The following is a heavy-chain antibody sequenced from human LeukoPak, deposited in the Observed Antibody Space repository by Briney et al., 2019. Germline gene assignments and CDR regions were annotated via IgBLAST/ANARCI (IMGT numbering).Heavy chain of an antibody. D-gene: IGHD5-18*01. V-gene: IGHV3-48*04. CDR2: ISSSSSSI. J-gene: IGHJ3*02. CDR3: ARDPPWGDTAMVDDASDN. Sequence: PGGSLRLSCAASGFTFSSYSMNWVRQAPGKGLEWVSYISSSSSSIYYADSVKGRFTISRDNAKNSLYLQMTSLRAEDTAVYYCARDPPWGDTAMVDDASDNWGQGTMVTVSS. CDR1: GFTFSSYS.